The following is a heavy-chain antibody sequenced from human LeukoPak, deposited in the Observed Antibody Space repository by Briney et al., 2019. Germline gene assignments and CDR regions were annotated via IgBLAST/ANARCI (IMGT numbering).Heavy chain of an antibody. V-gene: IGHV3-21*01. J-gene: IGHJ4*02. Sequence: GGSLRLSCAASGFTFSWYSMNWVRQAPGKGLEWVSSIGSSSSYIYYAESVKGRFTISRDNAKNSLHLQMNSLRSEDTAVYYCAASTKHTAMVDYWGQGTLVTVSS. CDR2: IGSSSSYI. D-gene: IGHD5-18*01. CDR3: AASTKHTAMVDY. CDR1: GFTFSWYS.